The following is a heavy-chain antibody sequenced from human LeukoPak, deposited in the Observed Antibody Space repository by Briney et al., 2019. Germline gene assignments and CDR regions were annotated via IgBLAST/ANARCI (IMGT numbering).Heavy chain of an antibody. CDR1: GFTFSSYT. D-gene: IGHD2-2*01. V-gene: IGHV3-48*01. CDR3: AMRGDILVIPATYMFDY. J-gene: IGHJ4*02. Sequence: QSGGSLRFSCAASGFTFSSYTMNWVRQAPGKGLEWVSYISSSGSTTYYADSVKGRFTISRDNAKNSLYLQMNSLRAEDTAVYYCAMRGDILVIPATYMFDYWGQGTLVTVSS. CDR2: ISSSGSTT.